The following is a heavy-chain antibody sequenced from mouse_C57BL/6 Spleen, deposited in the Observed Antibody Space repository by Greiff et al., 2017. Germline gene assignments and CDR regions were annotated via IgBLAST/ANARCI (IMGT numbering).Heavy chain of an antibody. V-gene: IGHV1-64*01. CDR1: GYTFTSYW. J-gene: IGHJ4*01. Sequence: QVQLQQPGAELVKPGASVKLSCKASGYTFTSYWMHWVKQRPGQGLEWIGMIHPNSGSTNYNEKFKSKATLTVDKSSSTAYMQLSSLTSEDSAVYDCAKNYYGSNYAMDYWGQGTSVTVSS. CDR3: AKNYYGSNYAMDY. D-gene: IGHD1-1*01. CDR2: IHPNSGST.